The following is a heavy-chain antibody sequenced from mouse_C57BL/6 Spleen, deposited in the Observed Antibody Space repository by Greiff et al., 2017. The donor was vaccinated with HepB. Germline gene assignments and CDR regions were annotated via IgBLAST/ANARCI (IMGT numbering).Heavy chain of an antibody. CDR3: AREAYYGNYLMDY. V-gene: IGHV1-55*01. Sequence: QVQLQQPGAELVKPGASVKMSCKASGYTFTSYWITWVKQRPGQGLEWIGDIYPGSGSTNYNEKFKSKATVTVDTSSSTAYMQLSSLTSEDSAVYYCAREAYYGNYLMDYWGQGTSVTVSS. CDR2: IYPGSGST. J-gene: IGHJ4*01. D-gene: IGHD2-10*01. CDR1: GYTFTSYW.